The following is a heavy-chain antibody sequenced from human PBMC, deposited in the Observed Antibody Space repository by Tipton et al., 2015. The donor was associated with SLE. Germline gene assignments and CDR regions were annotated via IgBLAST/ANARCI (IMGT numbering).Heavy chain of an antibody. D-gene: IGHD3-3*01. J-gene: IGHJ4*02. CDR3: ATDYDFWSGYLGY. CDR1: GGSFSGYY. V-gene: IGHV4-34*01. CDR2: INHSGST. Sequence: TLFLTCAVYGGSFSGYYWSWIRQPPGKGLEWIGEINHSGSTNYNPSLKSRVTISVDTSKNQFSLKLSSVTAADTAVYYCATDYDFWSGYLGYWGQGTLVTVSS.